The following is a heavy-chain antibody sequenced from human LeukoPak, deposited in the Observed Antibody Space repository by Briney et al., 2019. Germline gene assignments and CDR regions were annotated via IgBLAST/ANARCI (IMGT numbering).Heavy chain of an antibody. Sequence: SETLSLTCAVSGGSISSYYWSWIRQTPGKGLEWIGYIYYSGSTNYNPSLKSRVTISVDTSKNQFSLKLSSLTAADTAVYYCAGTYSGYALENYYFDYWGQGTLVTVSS. J-gene: IGHJ4*02. CDR3: AGTYSGYALENYYFDY. D-gene: IGHD5-12*01. CDR2: IYYSGST. V-gene: IGHV4-59*01. CDR1: GGSISSYY.